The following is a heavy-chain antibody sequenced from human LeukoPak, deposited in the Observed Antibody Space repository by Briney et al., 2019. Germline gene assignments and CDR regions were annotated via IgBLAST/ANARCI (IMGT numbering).Heavy chain of an antibody. J-gene: IGHJ5*02. Sequence: GGSPRLSCAASGFTFTSYWMSWVRQVPGKGLEWVANIKKDGSEKNYVDSVKGRFTISRDNAKNSLYLQMNSLRAEDTAVYYCARRYYDFWSGYYRNLDAWGQGTLVTVSS. V-gene: IGHV3-7*01. CDR2: IKKDGSEK. CDR3: ARRYYDFWSGYYRNLDA. CDR1: GFTFTSYW. D-gene: IGHD3-3*01.